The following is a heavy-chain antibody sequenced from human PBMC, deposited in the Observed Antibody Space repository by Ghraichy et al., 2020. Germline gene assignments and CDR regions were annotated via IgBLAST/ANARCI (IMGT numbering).Heavy chain of an antibody. V-gene: IGHV3-30*03. CDR2: ISYDGNKK. Sequence: GGSLRLSCVASGFTFSNYGIHWARQAPGKGLAWVALISYDGNKKDYVDSVKGRFTISRDDSKNTVYLQMNSLRPEDTAVYYCARDRGGYDVLTGYYYHYYGMDVWGQGTTVTVSS. J-gene: IGHJ6*02. CDR3: ARDRGGYDVLTGYYYHYYGMDV. CDR1: GFTFSNYG. D-gene: IGHD3-9*01.